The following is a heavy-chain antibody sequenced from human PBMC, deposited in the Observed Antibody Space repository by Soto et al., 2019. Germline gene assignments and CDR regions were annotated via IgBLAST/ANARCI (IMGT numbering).Heavy chain of an antibody. CDR3: ATVTTLEPSPPIDY. D-gene: IGHD4-17*01. Sequence: QLQLQESGPGLVKPSETLSLTCTVSGGSISSSSYYWGWIRQPPGKGLEWIGSIYYSGSTYYNPSLKSRVTISVDTSKNQFSLKLSSVTAADTAVYYCATVTTLEPSPPIDYWGQGTLVTVSS. V-gene: IGHV4-39*01. CDR2: IYYSGST. CDR1: GGSISSSSYY. J-gene: IGHJ4*02.